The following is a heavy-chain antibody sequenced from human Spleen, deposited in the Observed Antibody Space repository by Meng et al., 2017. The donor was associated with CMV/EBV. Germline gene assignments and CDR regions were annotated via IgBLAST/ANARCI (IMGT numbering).Heavy chain of an antibody. V-gene: IGHV4-61*01. D-gene: IGHD3-3*01. CDR3: ARVKYYEFWSGYYPLLDASDI. CDR1: GGSISSGSYY. Sequence: SETLSLTCTVSGGSISSGSYYWSWIRQPPGKGLEWLGYISNSGRTNYNPSLKSRVTISVDTSKNQFSLKLTSVTAADTAVYYCARVKYYEFWSGYYPLLDASDIWGQGRRDTVSS. CDR2: ISNSGRT. J-gene: IGHJ3*02.